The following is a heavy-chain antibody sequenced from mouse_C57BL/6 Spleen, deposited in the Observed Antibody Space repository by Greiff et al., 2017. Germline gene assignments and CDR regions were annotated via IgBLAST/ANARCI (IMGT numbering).Heavy chain of an antibody. J-gene: IGHJ3*01. CDR3: ARSTTTVVDY. CDR2: IDPSDSYT. Sequence: VQLQQPGAELVMPGASVKLSCKASGYTFTSYWMHWVKQRPGQGLEWIGEIDPSDSYTNYNQKFKGKSTLTVDKSSSTAYMQLSSLTSEDSAVYYCARSTTTVVDYWGQGTLVTVSA. V-gene: IGHV1-69*01. CDR1: GYTFTSYW. D-gene: IGHD1-1*01.